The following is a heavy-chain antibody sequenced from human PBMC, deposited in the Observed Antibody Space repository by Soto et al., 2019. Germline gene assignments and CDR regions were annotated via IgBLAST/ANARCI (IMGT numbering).Heavy chain of an antibody. CDR1: GFTFSKYA. Sequence: VQLLESGGGLVQPGGSLRLSCEASGFTFSKYAMIWVRQAPGKGQEWVSGITGSGLTIEHSASVKGRFTISRDNSKNTVYLQMNSLRAEDTAIYYCAKDDVSGDGLWLVSDWGQGTPVTGS. D-gene: IGHD6-19*01. J-gene: IGHJ4*02. CDR3: AKDDVSGDGLWLVSD. CDR2: ITGSGLTI. V-gene: IGHV3-23*01.